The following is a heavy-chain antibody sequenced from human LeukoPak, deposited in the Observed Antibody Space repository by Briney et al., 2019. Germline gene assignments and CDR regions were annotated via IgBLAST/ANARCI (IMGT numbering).Heavy chain of an antibody. D-gene: IGHD5-12*01. CDR3: ARGLSVVATHGDWFDP. CDR1: GYTFTSYY. Sequence: GASVKVSCKASGYTFTSYYMHWVRQAPGQGLEWMGIINPSGGSTSYAQKFQGRVTMTRDTSTSTVYMELSSLRSEDTAVYYCARGLSVVATHGDWFDPWGQGTLVTVSS. V-gene: IGHV1-46*01. J-gene: IGHJ5*02. CDR2: INPSGGST.